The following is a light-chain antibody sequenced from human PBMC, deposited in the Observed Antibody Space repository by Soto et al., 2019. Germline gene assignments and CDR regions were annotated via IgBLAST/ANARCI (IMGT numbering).Light chain of an antibody. CDR3: QQYNSYPWT. Sequence: DIQMTQSTSTLSASVGDRVTITCRASQSISSWLAWYQQKPGKAPKLLIYKASTLESGVPSNFSGSGSGTEFTLTISSLQPEYFATYYCQQYNSYPWTFGQGTKVDIK. CDR1: QSISSW. CDR2: KAS. V-gene: IGKV1-5*03. J-gene: IGKJ1*01.